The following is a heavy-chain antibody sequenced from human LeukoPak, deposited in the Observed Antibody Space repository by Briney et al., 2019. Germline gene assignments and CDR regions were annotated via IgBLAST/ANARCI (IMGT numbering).Heavy chain of an antibody. CDR2: FDPEDGET. CDR3: ATVPLGRSGGSWLDY. CDR1: GYTLTELS. J-gene: IGHJ4*02. D-gene: IGHD2-15*01. Sequence: ASVKVSCKVSGYTLTELSMHWVRQAPGKGLEWMGGFDPEDGETIYAQKFRGRVTMTEDTSTDTAYMELSSLRSEDTAVYYCATVPLGRSGGSWLDYWGQGTLVTVSS. V-gene: IGHV1-24*01.